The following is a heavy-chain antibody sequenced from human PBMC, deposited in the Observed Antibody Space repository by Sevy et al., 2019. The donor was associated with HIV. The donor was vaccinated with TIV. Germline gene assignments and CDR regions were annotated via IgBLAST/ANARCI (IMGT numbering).Heavy chain of an antibody. Sequence: ASVKVSCKASGYTFTSYGISWVRQARGQGLEWMGWISAYNGNTNYAQKLQGRVTMTTDTSTSTAYMELRSLRSDDTAVYYCARDLVVVPAAIPGAYWGQGTLVTVSS. CDR3: ARDLVVVPAAIPGAY. CDR1: GYTFTSYG. CDR2: ISAYNGNT. D-gene: IGHD2-2*01. J-gene: IGHJ4*02. V-gene: IGHV1-18*01.